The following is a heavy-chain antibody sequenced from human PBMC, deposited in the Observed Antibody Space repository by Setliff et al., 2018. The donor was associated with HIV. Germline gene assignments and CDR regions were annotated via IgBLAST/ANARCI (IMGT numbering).Heavy chain of an antibody. CDR3: ATGPAEGWGRREYFDL. CDR2: INANGGGT. Sequence: ASVKVSCKASGYTFTSYGISWLRQAPGQGLEWMGIINANGGGTSYAQKFQGRVTMTEDTSTDTAYMELSSLRSEDTAVYYCATGPAEGWGRREYFDLWGRGTLVTVSS. D-gene: IGHD7-27*01. V-gene: IGHV1-18*01. J-gene: IGHJ2*01. CDR1: GYTFTSYG.